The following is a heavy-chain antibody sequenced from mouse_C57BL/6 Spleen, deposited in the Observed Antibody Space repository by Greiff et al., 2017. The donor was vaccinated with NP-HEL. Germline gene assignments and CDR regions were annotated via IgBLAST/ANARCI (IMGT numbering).Heavy chain of an antibody. J-gene: IGHJ1*03. CDR1: GYTFTSYW. V-gene: IGHV1-55*01. CDR3: ARGKPLYWYFDV. CDR2: IYPGSGST. Sequence: QVHVKQSGAELVKPGASVKMSCKASGYTFTSYWITWVKQRPGQGLEWIGDIYPGSGSTNYNEKFKSKATLTVDTSSSTAYMQLSSLTSEDSAVYYCARGKPLYWYFDVWGTGTTVTVSS.